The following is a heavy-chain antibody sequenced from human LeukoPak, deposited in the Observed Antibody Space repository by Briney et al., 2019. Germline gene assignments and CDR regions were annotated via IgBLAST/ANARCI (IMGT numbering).Heavy chain of an antibody. V-gene: IGHV3-30*02. CDR2: IRYDGSNK. CDR1: GFTFSSYG. CDR3: AKAGGYCGGDCYSGYFQH. D-gene: IGHD2-21*02. J-gene: IGHJ1*01. Sequence: PGGSLRLSCAASGFTFSSYGMHWVRQALGKGLEWVAFIRYDGSNKYYADSVKGRFTISRDNSKNTLYLQMNSLRAEDTAVYYCAKAGGYCGGDCYSGYFQHWGQGTLVTVSS.